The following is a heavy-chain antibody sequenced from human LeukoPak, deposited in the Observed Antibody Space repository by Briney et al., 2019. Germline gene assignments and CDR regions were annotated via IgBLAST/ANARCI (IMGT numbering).Heavy chain of an antibody. D-gene: IGHD1-14*01. Sequence: GGSLRLSCAASGFTFSSYAMHWVRQAPGKGLEWVAVVSYEGTIKYYTDSAKGRFTISRDNAKNSLYLQMNSLRAEDTAVYYCARRSYFDYWGQGTLVTVSS. CDR1: GFTFSSYA. J-gene: IGHJ4*02. CDR3: ARRSYFDY. V-gene: IGHV3-30*04. CDR2: VSYEGTIK.